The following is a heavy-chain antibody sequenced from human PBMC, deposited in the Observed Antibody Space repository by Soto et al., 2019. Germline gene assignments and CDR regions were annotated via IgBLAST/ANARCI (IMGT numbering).Heavy chain of an antibody. D-gene: IGHD3-10*01. V-gene: IGHV1-24*01. CDR1: GYTLTELS. CDR2: FDPEDGET. Sequence: ASVKVSCKVSGYTLTELSMHWVRQAPGKGLEWMGGFDPEDGETIYAQKFQGRVTMTEDTSTDTAYMELSSLRSEDTAVYYCAIGPNYYGSGSYGRTPYYYMDVWGKGTTVTVSS. J-gene: IGHJ6*03. CDR3: AIGPNYYGSGSYGRTPYYYMDV.